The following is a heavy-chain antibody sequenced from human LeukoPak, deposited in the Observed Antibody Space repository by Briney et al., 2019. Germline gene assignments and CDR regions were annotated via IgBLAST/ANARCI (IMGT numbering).Heavy chain of an antibody. V-gene: IGHV4-4*09. CDR1: GGSISSYY. CDR3: ARYIRWYNWFDP. D-gene: IGHD4-23*01. Sequence: PPETLSLTCTVSGGSISSYYWSWIRQPPGKGLEWIGYIYTSGSTNYNPSLKSRVTISVDTSKNQFSLKLSSVTAADTAVYYCARYIRWYNWFDPWGQGTLVTVSS. J-gene: IGHJ5*02. CDR2: IYTSGST.